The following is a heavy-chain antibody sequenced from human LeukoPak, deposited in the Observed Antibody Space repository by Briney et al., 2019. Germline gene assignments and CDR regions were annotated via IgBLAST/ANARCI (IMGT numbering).Heavy chain of an antibody. CDR1: GYTFTGYY. CDR2: INPNSGGT. V-gene: IGHV1-2*02. CDR3: ARDTAADGIDAFDI. D-gene: IGHD4-17*01. J-gene: IGHJ3*02. Sequence: ASVKVSCKASGYTFTGYYMHWVRQAPGQGLEWMGWINPNSGGTNYAQKFQGRVTMTRDTSISTAYMELSRLRSDDTAVYYCARDTAADGIDAFDIWGQGTMVTVSS.